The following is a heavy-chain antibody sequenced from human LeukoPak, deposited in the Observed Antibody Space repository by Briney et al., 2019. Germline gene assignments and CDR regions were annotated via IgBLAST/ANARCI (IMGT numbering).Heavy chain of an antibody. J-gene: IGHJ6*02. CDR3: ARDKSYYDILTGYYESLERNGMVV. CDR1: GYTFTSYG. D-gene: IGHD3-9*01. V-gene: IGHV1-18*01. CDR2: ISAYNGNT. Sequence: GASWKVSCRAFGYTFTSYGISWLRQAPGQGPEWMGWISAYNGNTNYVQKLQGRVTMTTDTSTSTAYMELRSLRSDDTAVYYCARDKSYYDILTGYYESLERNGMVVWGQGTTVTVSS.